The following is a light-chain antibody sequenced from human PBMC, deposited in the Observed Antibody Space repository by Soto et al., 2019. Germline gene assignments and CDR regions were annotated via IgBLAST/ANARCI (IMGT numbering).Light chain of an antibody. CDR1: TSNVAINS. CDR3: GTRDDSRTGFV. J-gene: IGLJ1*01. V-gene: IGLV1-51*01. Sequence: QSVLTQPPSVSAAPGQSVTISCSGSTSNVAINSVSWYQQVPGTSPKLLIYDNGKRPSGIPDRFSGSKSGTSATLVITGIQTGDEAEYYCGTRDDSRTGFVFGTGTKLTVL. CDR2: DNG.